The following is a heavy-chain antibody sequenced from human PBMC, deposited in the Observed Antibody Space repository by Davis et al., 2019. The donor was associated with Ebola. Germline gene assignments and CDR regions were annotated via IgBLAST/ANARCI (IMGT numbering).Heavy chain of an antibody. CDR1: GNSFASHW. CDR2: IYTGDSDT. V-gene: IGHV5-51*01. CDR3: ASLRRTITGMDDAFDI. J-gene: IGHJ3*02. Sequence: GESLKISCKDSGNSFASHWIGWVRQMPGKGLEWMGIIYTGDSDTRYSTSFRGQVTIPADKSIKTAFLQWSSLKASDTALYYCASLRRTITGMDDAFDIWGQGTMVTVSS. D-gene: IGHD2-8*02.